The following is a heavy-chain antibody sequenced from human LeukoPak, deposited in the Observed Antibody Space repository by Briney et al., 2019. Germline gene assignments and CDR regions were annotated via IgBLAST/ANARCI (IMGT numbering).Heavy chain of an antibody. CDR3: ARDGSVTAIPFDY. CDR2: IKQDGSEK. J-gene: IGHJ4*02. CDR1: GFTFSSYW. D-gene: IGHD2-21*02. V-gene: IGHV3-7*01. Sequence: GGSLRLSCAASGFTFSSYWTSWVRQAPGKGLEWVANIKQDGSEKYYVDSVKGRFTISRDNAKNSLYLQMNSLRAEDTAVYYCARDGSVTAIPFDYWGQGTLVTVSS.